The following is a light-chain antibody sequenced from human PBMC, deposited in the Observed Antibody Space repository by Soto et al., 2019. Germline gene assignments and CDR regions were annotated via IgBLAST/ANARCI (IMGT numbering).Light chain of an antibody. CDR2: AAS. J-gene: IGKJ5*01. Sequence: IQMTQSPSTLSASVGDRVTITCLASQSISSWLAWYQQKPGKAPKLLIYAASSLQSGVPSRFSGSGSGTDFTLTISSLQPEDVATYYCQQSYSTLFTLGQGTRLEIK. CDR3: QQSYSTLFT. CDR1: QSISSW. V-gene: IGKV1-39*01.